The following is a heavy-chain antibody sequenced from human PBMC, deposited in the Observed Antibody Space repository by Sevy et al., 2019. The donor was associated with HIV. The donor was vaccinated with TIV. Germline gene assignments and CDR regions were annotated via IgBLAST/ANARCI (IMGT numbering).Heavy chain of an antibody. CDR2: VSWNSDTK. CDR1: GFTFDDYA. D-gene: IGHD3-3*01. Sequence: GGSLRLSCAASGFTFDDYAMHWVRQAPGKGLEWVSGVSWNSDTKDYADSVKGRFTISRDNSKNTLYLQMNSLRAEDTAVYYCAKSYDFWSGYYFDYWGQGTLVTVSS. V-gene: IGHV3-9*01. J-gene: IGHJ4*02. CDR3: AKSYDFWSGYYFDY.